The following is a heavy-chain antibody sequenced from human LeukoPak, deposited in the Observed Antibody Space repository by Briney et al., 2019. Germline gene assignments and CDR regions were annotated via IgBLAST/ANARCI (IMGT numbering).Heavy chain of an antibody. CDR3: ARNTSSSPWFDP. Sequence: SETLSLTCAVSGYSISSGDWWGWIRQPPGKGLEWIGYIYSGGNTHYNPSLKSRVTLSVDTSKNQFSLQLSSVTAVDTAIYYCARNTSSSPWFDPWGQGTLVTVSS. CDR2: IYSGGNT. CDR1: GYSISSGDW. J-gene: IGHJ5*02. V-gene: IGHV4-28*01. D-gene: IGHD6-6*01.